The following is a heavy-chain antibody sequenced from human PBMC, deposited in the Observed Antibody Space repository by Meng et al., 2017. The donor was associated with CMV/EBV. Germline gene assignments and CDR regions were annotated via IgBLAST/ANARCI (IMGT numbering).Heavy chain of an antibody. CDR1: GFTVSSNY. CDR2: IYSGGST. CDR3: SYGGGY. Sequence: GESLKISCAASGFTVSSNYMSWVRQAPGKGLEWVSVIYSGGSTYYADSVKGRFTISRDYSKNTLYLQMNSLRAEDTAVYYCSYGGGYWGQGTLVTVSS. D-gene: IGHD3-10*01. J-gene: IGHJ4*02. V-gene: IGHV3-53*01.